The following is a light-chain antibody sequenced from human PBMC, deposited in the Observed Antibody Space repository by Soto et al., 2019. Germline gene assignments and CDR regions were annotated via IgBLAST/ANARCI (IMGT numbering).Light chain of an antibody. V-gene: IGKV1-5*03. J-gene: IGKJ1*01. CDR3: QQYNSYSQT. CDR1: QSISSW. Sequence: DIHMTQSPSTLSASVGDRVTITCRASQSISSWLAWYQQKPGKAPKLLIYKASTLESGVPSRFSGSGSGTEFTLTISSLQPEDFATYYCQQYNSYSQTFGQGTKVDIK. CDR2: KAS.